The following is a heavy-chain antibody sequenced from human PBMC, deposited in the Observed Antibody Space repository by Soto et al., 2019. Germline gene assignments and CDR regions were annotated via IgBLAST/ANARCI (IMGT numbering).Heavy chain of an antibody. CDR1: GFSLSTSGVG. CDR2: IYWDDDK. Sequence: QITLKESGPTRVKPTQTLTLTCTFSGFSLSTSGVGVGWIRQTPGKALEWLAVIYWDDDKRYSPSLRSRLTSAKXXSXNXXVLTMAYMDPLDTATYFCAHRGYMSGNWDQGYFDYWGQGTLVTVSS. D-gene: IGHD7-27*01. J-gene: IGHJ4*02. V-gene: IGHV2-5*02. CDR3: AHRGYMSGNWDQGYFDY.